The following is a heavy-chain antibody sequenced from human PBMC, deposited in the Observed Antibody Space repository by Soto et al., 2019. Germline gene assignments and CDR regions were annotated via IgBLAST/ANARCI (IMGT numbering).Heavy chain of an antibody. V-gene: IGHV3-7*01. CDR2: IKHDGSKK. Sequence: AWGPLRLSCAASGGNCSSHWVSWVRKDPGKGLEWVAVIKHDGSKKYYADSVKGRFTISRDNSKNTLYLQMNSLRAEDTAVYYCARDRYPYQLLLSPIDYWGQGTLVTVSS. J-gene: IGHJ4*02. D-gene: IGHD2-2*01. CDR3: ARDRYPYQLLLSPIDY. CDR1: GGNCSSHW.